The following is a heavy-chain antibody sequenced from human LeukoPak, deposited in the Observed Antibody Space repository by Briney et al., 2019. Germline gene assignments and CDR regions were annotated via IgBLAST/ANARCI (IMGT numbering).Heavy chain of an antibody. D-gene: IGHD3-10*01. CDR3: AREITMVRGGGYWFDP. V-gene: IGHV1-69*13. CDR2: IIPIFGTA. CDR1: GGTFSSYA. Sequence: ASVKVSCKASGGTFSSYAISWVRQAPGQGLEWMGGIIPIFGTANYAQKFQGRVTITADESTSTAYMELSSLRSEDTAVYYCAREITMVRGGGYWFDPWGQGTLVTVSS. J-gene: IGHJ5*02.